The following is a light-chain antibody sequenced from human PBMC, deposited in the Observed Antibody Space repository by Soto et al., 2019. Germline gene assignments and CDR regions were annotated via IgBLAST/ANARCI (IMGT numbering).Light chain of an antibody. Sequence: QSVLTQPPSVSATPGQKVTIFCAGSSSNIGNNYVSWYQQLPGTAPKLLIYDNNKRPSGIPDRFSGSKSGTSATLGITGLQAGDEAAYYCETWDTSLSAVVFGGRTKLTVL. V-gene: IGLV1-51*01. CDR2: DNN. CDR1: SSNIGNNY. CDR3: ETWDTSLSAVV. J-gene: IGLJ2*01.